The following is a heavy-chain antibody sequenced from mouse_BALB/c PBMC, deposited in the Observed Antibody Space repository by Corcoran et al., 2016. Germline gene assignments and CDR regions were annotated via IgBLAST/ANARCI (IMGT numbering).Heavy chain of an antibody. CDR2: IDPANGNT. D-gene: IGHD2-3*01. V-gene: IGHV14-3*02. CDR1: GFNIKDTY. Sequence: EVQLLQSGAELVKPGASVQLSCTASGFNIKDTYIHWVKQRPEQGLEWLGRIDPANGNTKYDPKFQGKATITAYTSSNSAYLQLSSLTSEDTAVYYCAPLYDGYPDYWGQGTSLTVSS. J-gene: IGHJ2*02. CDR3: APLYDGYPDY.